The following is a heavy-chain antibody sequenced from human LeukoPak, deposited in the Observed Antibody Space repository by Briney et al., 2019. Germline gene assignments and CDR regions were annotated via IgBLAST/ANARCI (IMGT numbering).Heavy chain of an antibody. Sequence: ASVKVSCKASGYTFTGYYMHWVRQAPGQGLEWMGWINPNSGGTNYAQKFQGRVTMTRDTSISTAYMELSRLRSDDTAVYYCARAGYSGYDYPVYYFDYWGQGTLVTVSP. CDR3: ARAGYSGYDYPVYYFDY. J-gene: IGHJ4*02. D-gene: IGHD5-12*01. V-gene: IGHV1-2*02. CDR1: GYTFTGYY. CDR2: INPNSGGT.